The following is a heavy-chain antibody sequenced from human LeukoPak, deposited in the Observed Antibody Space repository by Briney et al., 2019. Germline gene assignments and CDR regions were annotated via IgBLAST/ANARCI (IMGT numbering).Heavy chain of an antibody. CDR2: INHSGST. CDR3: ARGRERDGYPTNFDY. V-gene: IGHV4-34*01. J-gene: IGHJ4*02. Sequence: SETLSLTCAVYGGSFSGYYWSWIRQPPGKGLEWIEEINHSGSTNYNPSLKSRVTISVDTSKNQFSLKLSSVTAADTAVYYCARGRERDGYPTNFDYWGQGTLVTVSS. D-gene: IGHD5-24*01. CDR1: GGSFSGYY.